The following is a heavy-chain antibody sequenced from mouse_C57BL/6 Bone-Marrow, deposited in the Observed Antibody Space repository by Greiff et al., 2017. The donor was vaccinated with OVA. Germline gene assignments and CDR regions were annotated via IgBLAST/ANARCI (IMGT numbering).Heavy chain of an antibody. CDR2: IDPSDSYT. J-gene: IGHJ2*01. CDR1: GYTFTSYW. D-gene: IGHD4-1*01. V-gene: IGHV1-50*01. Sequence: QVQLQQPGAELVKPGASVKLSCKASGYTFTSYWMQWVKQRPGQGLEWIGEIDPSDSYTNYNQKFKGKATLTVDTSSSTAYMQLSRLTSEDSAVYYCARTGPFDYWGQGTTLTVSA. CDR3: ARTGPFDY.